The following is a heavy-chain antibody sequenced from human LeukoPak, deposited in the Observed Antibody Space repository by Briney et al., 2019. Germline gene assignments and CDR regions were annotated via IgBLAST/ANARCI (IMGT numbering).Heavy chain of an antibody. CDR1: GITFSKAW. V-gene: IGHV3-15*01. D-gene: IGHD6-19*01. CDR3: TSDWYNSGWVDY. Sequence: GGSLRLSCVASGITFSKAWMTWVRQVPGKGLEWVGRIKSKTDGGTTDYAAPVKGRFTISRDDSKNTLYLQINSLKTEDTAVYYCTSDWYNSGWVDYWGQGTLVTVSS. CDR2: IKSKTDGGTT. J-gene: IGHJ4*02.